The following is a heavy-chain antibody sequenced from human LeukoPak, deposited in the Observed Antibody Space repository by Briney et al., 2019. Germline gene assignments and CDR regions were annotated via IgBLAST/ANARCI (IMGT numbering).Heavy chain of an antibody. Sequence: PSETLSLTCTVSGDSISSNHWTWIRHPPGRRLEWIGYVYYDGSTNYNPSLMSRVTISLDTSNKQFSLRLSSVTAADTAIYYCATYTRHCSGGTCYSIDYWGQGTLVTVSS. D-gene: IGHD2-15*01. CDR1: GDSISSNH. CDR3: ATYTRHCSGGTCYSIDY. J-gene: IGHJ4*02. V-gene: IGHV4-59*08. CDR2: VYYDGST.